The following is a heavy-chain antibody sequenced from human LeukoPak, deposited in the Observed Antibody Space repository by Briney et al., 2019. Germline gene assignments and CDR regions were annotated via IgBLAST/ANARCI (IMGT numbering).Heavy chain of an antibody. CDR1: GFILNDYV. D-gene: IGHD1-20*01. CDR2: ISGSDDTT. J-gene: IGHJ5*02. Sequence: GGSLRLSCAASGFILNDYVMSWVRQAPGRGLEWVSGISGSDDTTYYVDSVKGRFTISRDNSKNTLYLQMNSLRAEDTAMYYCAKGFSNNWYDRGAWFDPWGQGTLVTVSS. CDR3: AKGFSNNWYDRGAWFDP. V-gene: IGHV3-23*01.